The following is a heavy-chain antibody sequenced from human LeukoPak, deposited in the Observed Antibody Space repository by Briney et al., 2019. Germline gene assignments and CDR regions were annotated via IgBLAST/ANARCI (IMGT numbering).Heavy chain of an antibody. V-gene: IGHV3-23*01. CDR2: ISGSGGST. Sequence: GGSLRLPCAASGFTFSSYAMSWVRQAPGKGLEWVSAISGSGGSTYYADSVKGRFTISRDNSKNTLYLQMNSLRAEDTAVYYCAKDRHYSSSWKWWVYWGQGTLVTVSS. J-gene: IGHJ4*02. CDR1: GFTFSSYA. D-gene: IGHD6-13*01. CDR3: AKDRHYSSSWKWWVY.